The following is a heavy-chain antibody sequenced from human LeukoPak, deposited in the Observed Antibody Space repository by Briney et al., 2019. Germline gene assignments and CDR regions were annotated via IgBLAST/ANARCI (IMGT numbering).Heavy chain of an antibody. V-gene: IGHV4-4*02. J-gene: IGHJ4*02. CDR2: IYRSGAT. Sequence: SETLSLTCAVPGGSVNNDNWWSWVRQPPGKGLEWIGEIYRSGATNYNPSLKSRVTISMDKSKNQFSLKLNSVAAADTAVYYCARNGGWNLQDWGQGTLVTVSS. CDR1: GGSVNNDNW. D-gene: IGHD1-1*01. CDR3: ARNGGWNLQD.